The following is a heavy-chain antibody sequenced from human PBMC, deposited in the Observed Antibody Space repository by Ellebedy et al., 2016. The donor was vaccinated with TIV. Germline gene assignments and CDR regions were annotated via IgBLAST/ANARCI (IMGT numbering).Heavy chain of an antibody. V-gene: IGHV4-39*07. D-gene: IGHD6-19*01. Sequence: SETLSLTCTVTGGSVSSGSFYWGWIRQPPGKGLEWIGSIYSSGSTYYNPSLKSRVTISVDKSKNQFSLRLSSVTAADTAVYYCAEGRSGWYYFDYWGQGTLVTVSS. CDR1: GGSVSSGSFY. CDR3: AEGRSGWYYFDY. J-gene: IGHJ4*02. CDR2: IYSSGST.